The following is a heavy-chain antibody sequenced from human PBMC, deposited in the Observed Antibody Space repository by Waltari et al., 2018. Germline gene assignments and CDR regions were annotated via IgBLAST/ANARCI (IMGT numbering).Heavy chain of an antibody. V-gene: IGHV4-34*01. Sequence: QVQLQQWGAGLLKPSETLSLTCAVYGGSFSGYYWSWIRQPPGKGLEWIGEINHSGSTNYNPSLKSRVTISVDTSKNQFSLKRSSVTAADTAVYYCARGYGWLQLIFDDWGQGTLVTVSS. CDR1: GGSFSGYY. D-gene: IGHD5-12*01. J-gene: IGHJ5*02. CDR3: ARGYGWLQLIFDD. CDR2: INHSGST.